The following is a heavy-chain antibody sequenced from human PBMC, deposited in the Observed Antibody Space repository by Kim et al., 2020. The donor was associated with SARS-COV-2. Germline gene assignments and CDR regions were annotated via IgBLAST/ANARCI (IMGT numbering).Heavy chain of an antibody. Sequence: SQTLSLTCAISGDSVSSNSAAWNWIRQSPSRGLEWLGRTYYRSKWYNDYAVSVKSRITINPDTSKNQFSLQLNSVTPEDTAVYYCARKIAVAGTRYYYYGMDVWGQGTTVTVSS. CDR3: ARKIAVAGTRYYYYGMDV. CDR1: GDSVSSNSAA. J-gene: IGHJ6*02. CDR2: TYYRSKWYN. D-gene: IGHD6-19*01. V-gene: IGHV6-1*01.